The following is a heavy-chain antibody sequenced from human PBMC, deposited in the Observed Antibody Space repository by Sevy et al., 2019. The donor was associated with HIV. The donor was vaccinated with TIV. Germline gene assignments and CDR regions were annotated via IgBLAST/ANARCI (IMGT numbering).Heavy chain of an antibody. V-gene: IGHV3-23*01. CDR2: ISAIDDGT. Sequence: GGSLRLSCVASGFTLSNSAMSWVRQAPGKGLEWVSTISAIDDGTYYADSVKGRFTISRDNSKNTLYLQMNSLRAEDTAVYYCAKNDYYHNSGGTGTFDFWGQGTLVTVSS. J-gene: IGHJ4*02. CDR3: AKNDYYHNSGGTGTFDF. D-gene: IGHD3-22*01. CDR1: GFTLSNSA.